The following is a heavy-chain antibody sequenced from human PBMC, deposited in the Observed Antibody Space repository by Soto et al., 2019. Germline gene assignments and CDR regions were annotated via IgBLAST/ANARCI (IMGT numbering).Heavy chain of an antibody. V-gene: IGHV1-18*01. CDR3: ARDDCFGSTCYIGDY. D-gene: IGHD2-15*01. Sequence: QVQLVQSGAEVKMPGASVKVSCKASGYTFTTYGIAWVRQAPGQAPEWVGRASPNNDNTHFSHKLQGRVTLTTDTSTSSVYMELTSLRSDDTAVYYCARDDCFGSTCYIGDYWGQGTLVTVSS. CDR1: GYTFTTYG. J-gene: IGHJ4*02. CDR2: ASPNNDNT.